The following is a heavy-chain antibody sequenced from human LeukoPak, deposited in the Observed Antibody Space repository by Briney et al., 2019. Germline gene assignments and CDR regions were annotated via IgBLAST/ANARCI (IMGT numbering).Heavy chain of an antibody. Sequence: GGSLRLSCAASGFTFSSYWMSWVRQAPGKGLEWVANIKQDGSEKYYVDSVKGRFTISRDNAKNSLYLQMNSLRAEDTAVYYCARGEWLEPLYYYYMDVWGKGTTVTVSS. CDR2: IKQDGSEK. CDR1: GFTFSSYW. V-gene: IGHV3-7*01. CDR3: ARGEWLEPLYYYYMDV. D-gene: IGHD6-19*01. J-gene: IGHJ6*03.